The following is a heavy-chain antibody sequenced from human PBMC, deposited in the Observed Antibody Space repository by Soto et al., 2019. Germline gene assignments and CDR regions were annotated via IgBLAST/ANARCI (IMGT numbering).Heavy chain of an antibody. CDR3: GLVVDAYYYYGMDV. CDR2: IVVGSGNT. D-gene: IGHD3-9*01. V-gene: IGHV1-58*01. CDR1: GFTFTSSA. Sequence: SVKVSCKASGFTFTSSAVQWVRQARGQRLEWIGWIVVGSGNTNYAQKFQERVTITRDMSTSTAYMELSSLRSEDTAVYYCGLVVDAYYYYGMDVWGQGTTVTVSS. J-gene: IGHJ6*02.